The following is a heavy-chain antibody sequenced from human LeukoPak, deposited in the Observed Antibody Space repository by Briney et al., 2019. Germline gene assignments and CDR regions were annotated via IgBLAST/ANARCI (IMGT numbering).Heavy chain of an antibody. CDR1: GGSISSNTYS. J-gene: IGHJ4*02. D-gene: IGHD1-26*01. Sequence: PSETLSLTCTVSGGSISSNTYSWGWIRQPPGKGLEWIGSIYYSGSTYYNPSLKSRVTISVDTSKNQFSLKLSSVTAADTAVYYCARSVGATTRFDYWGQGTLVTVSS. CDR2: IYYSGST. V-gene: IGHV4-39*07. CDR3: ARSVGATTRFDY.